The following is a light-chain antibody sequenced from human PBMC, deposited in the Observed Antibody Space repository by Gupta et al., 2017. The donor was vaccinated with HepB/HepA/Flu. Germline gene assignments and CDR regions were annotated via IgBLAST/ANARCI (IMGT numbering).Light chain of an antibody. CDR3: NSRDSSGSQVV. CDR1: SLRNYY. Sequence: SSELTQDPAVSVALGQTVRITCQGDSLRNYYATWYQQKPGQAPVLVIYGKTNRPSGIPDRFSGSRSGNTASLTITGAQAEDEADYYCNSRDSSGSQVVVGGGTKLTVL. V-gene: IGLV3-19*01. CDR2: GKT. J-gene: IGLJ2*01.